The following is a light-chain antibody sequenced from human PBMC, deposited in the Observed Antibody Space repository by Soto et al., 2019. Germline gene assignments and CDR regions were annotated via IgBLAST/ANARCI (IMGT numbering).Light chain of an antibody. CDR2: GVS. CDR3: QQYDTSPRT. CDR1: QSLRSRY. V-gene: IGKV3-20*01. J-gene: IGKJ1*01. Sequence: DTVLTQSPDTLSLSPGEGATLSCRASQSLRSRYLAWYQQKAGQAPRLLIYGVSTRATGIPDRFRGSGSGTDFTLTISRLEPEDFAVYYCQQYDTSPRTFGQGTKVEI.